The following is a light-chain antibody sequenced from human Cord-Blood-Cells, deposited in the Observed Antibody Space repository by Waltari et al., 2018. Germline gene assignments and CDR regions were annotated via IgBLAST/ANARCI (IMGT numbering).Light chain of an antibody. CDR3: QTWGTGIHVV. CDR1: SGHSSYA. V-gene: IGLV4-69*01. CDR2: LNSGGSH. Sequence: QLVLTQSPSASASLGASVKLTCTLSSGHSSYAIAWHQQQPEKGPRYLMKLNSGGSHSKGDGIPDRFSGSSSGAERYLPISSLQSEDEADYYCQTWGTGIHVVFGGGTKLTVL. J-gene: IGLJ2*01.